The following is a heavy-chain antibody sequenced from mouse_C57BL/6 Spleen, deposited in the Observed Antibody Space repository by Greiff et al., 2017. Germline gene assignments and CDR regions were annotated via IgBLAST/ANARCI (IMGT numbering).Heavy chain of an antibody. Sequence: EVQGVESGGDLVKPGGSLKLSCAASGFTFSSYGMSWVRQTPDKRLEWVATISSGGSYTYYPDSVKGRFTISRDNAKNTLYLQMSGLKSEDTAMYYCARLGFYDYGWGAFDYWGQGTTLTVSS. CDR1: GFTFSSYG. CDR3: ARLGFYDYGWGAFDY. J-gene: IGHJ2*01. CDR2: ISSGGSYT. V-gene: IGHV5-6*01. D-gene: IGHD2-4*01.